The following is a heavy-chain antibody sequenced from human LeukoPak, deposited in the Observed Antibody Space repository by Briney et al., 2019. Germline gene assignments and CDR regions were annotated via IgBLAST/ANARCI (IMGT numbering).Heavy chain of an antibody. CDR1: GYTLTELS. J-gene: IGHJ5*02. Sequence: GASVKVSCKVSGYTLTELSMHWVRQAPGKGLEWMGGFDPEDGETIYAQKFQGRVTMTGDTSTDTAYMELSSLRSEDTAVYYCATVPSRYCSSTSCYRFDPWGQGTLVTVSS. V-gene: IGHV1-24*01. CDR3: ATVPSRYCSSTSCYRFDP. CDR2: FDPEDGET. D-gene: IGHD2-2*01.